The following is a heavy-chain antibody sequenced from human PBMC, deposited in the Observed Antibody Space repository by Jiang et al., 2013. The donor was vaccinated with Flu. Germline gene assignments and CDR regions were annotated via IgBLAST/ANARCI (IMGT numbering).Heavy chain of an antibody. V-gene: IGHV1-69*04. D-gene: IGHD6-19*01. CDR3: ARVGVTYSSGWNWFDP. J-gene: IGHJ5*02. Sequence: GAEVKKPGSSVKVSCKASGGTFSSYAINWVRQAPGQGLEWMGRIIPILEIANYTQKFQDRVTFTADKSTSTAYMELSSLSFEDTAVYYCARVGVTYSSGWNWFDPGAREPWSPSPQ. CDR2: IIPILEIA. CDR1: GGTFSSYA.